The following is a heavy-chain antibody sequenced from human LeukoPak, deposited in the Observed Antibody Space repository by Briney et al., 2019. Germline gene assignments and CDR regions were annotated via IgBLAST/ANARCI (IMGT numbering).Heavy chain of an antibody. Sequence: ASVKVSCKTSGYTFTTYGISWVRQAPGQGLEWMGWISAYNGNTNYAQKLQGRVTTTTDASTSTAYMELRSLRSDDTAVYYCARDRGNYDSSDPLDYWGQGTLVTVSS. V-gene: IGHV1-18*01. CDR2: ISAYNGNT. J-gene: IGHJ4*02. CDR3: ARDRGNYDSSDPLDY. CDR1: GYTFTTYG. D-gene: IGHD3-22*01.